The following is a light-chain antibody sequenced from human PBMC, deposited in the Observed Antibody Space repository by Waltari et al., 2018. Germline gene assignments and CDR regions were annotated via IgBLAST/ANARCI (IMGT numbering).Light chain of an antibody. J-gene: IGLJ3*02. Sequence: QSVLTQPPSASGAPGQRVTLSCSGVSSTIVHWYQELPGKAPELLIFGNNQRPSGVPDRFSGAKSATSASLAISGLQSEDEADYYCSTWDDSLSGPVFGGGTKMTVL. CDR1: SSTIV. CDR3: STWDDSLSGPV. V-gene: IGLV1-44*01. CDR2: GNN.